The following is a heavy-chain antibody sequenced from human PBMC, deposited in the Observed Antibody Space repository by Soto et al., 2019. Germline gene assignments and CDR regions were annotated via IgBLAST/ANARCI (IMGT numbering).Heavy chain of an antibody. D-gene: IGHD3-22*01. J-gene: IGHJ3*02. CDR3: ARDTARKDYYDPNDAFDI. V-gene: IGHV3-21*01. CDR1: GFTFSSYS. CDR2: ISSSSSYI. Sequence: GGSLRLSCAASGFTFSSYSMNWVRQAPGKGLEWVSSISSSSSYIYYADSVKGRFTISRDNAKNSLYLQMNSLRAEDTAVYYCARDTARKDYYDPNDAFDIWGQGTMVTVSS.